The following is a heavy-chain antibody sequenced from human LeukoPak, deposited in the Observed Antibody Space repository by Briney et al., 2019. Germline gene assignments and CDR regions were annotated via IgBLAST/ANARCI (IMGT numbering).Heavy chain of an antibody. CDR1: GGTFSSYA. V-gene: IGHV1-69*13. CDR3: AREGRCSSTSCYSGGGDWFDP. CDR2: IIPIFGTA. J-gene: IGHJ5*02. D-gene: IGHD2-2*01. Sequence: SVKVSCKASGGTFSSYAISWVRQAPGQGLEWMGGIIPIFGTANYAQKFQGRVTITADESTSTAYMELSSLRSEDTAVYYCAREGRCSSTSCYSGGGDWFDPWGQGTLVTVSS.